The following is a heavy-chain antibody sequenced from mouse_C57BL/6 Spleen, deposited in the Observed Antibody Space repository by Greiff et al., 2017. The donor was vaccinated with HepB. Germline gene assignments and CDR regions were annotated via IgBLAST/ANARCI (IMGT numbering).Heavy chain of an antibody. D-gene: IGHD2-3*01. CDR3: VRDDGYFAY. CDR1: GFSFNTYA. J-gene: IGHJ3*01. V-gene: IGHV10-1*01. Sequence: EVKLVESGGGLVQPKGSLKLSCAASGFSFNTYAMNWVRQAPGKGLEWVARIRSKSNNYATYYADSVKDRFTISRDDSESMLYLQMNNLKTEDTAMYYCVRDDGYFAYCGQGTLVTVSA. CDR2: IRSKSNNYAT.